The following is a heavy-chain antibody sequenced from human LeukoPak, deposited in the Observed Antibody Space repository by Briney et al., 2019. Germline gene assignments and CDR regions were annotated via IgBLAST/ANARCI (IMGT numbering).Heavy chain of an antibody. D-gene: IGHD4-23*01. CDR3: ARDVYGGTDY. CDR2: IKQDGSEK. Sequence: GGSLRLSCAASGFTFSTSWMSWVRQAPGKGLEWVANIKQDGSEKYYVDSVKGRFTISRDNAKNSLYQQMNSLRAEDTAVYYCARDVYGGTDYWGQGTLVTVSS. V-gene: IGHV3-7*01. CDR1: GFTFSTSW. J-gene: IGHJ4*02.